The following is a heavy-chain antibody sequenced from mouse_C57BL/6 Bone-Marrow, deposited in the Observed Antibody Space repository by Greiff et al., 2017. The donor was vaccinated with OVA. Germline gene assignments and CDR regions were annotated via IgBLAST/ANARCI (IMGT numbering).Heavy chain of an antibody. V-gene: IGHV2-9-1*01. D-gene: IGHD2-10*01. J-gene: IGHJ4*01. CDR1: GFSLTSYA. Sequence: VQVVESGPGLVAPSQSLSITCTVSGFSLTSYAISWVRQPPGKGLEWLGVIWTGGGTNYNSALKSRLSISKDNSKSQVFLKMNSLQTDDTARYYCARNRAYYGNPYYAMDYWGQGTSVTVSS. CDR2: IWTGGGT. CDR3: ARNRAYYGNPYYAMDY.